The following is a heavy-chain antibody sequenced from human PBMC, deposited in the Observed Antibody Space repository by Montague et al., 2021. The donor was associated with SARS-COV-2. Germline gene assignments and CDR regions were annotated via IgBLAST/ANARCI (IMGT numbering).Heavy chain of an antibody. CDR3: AHFGILRYFDP. D-gene: IGHD3-9*01. J-gene: IGHJ5*02. V-gene: IGHV2-5*02. CDR1: GFSLSTSEVG. CDR2: IYGDDDN. Sequence: PALVKPTQTLTLTCTFSGFSLSTSEVGVGWIRQPPGKAPEFLALIYGDDDNRYKPSLKSRLTITKVTSKNQVVLTMTNVDPVDTATYYCAHFGILRYFDPWGPGTLVTVSS.